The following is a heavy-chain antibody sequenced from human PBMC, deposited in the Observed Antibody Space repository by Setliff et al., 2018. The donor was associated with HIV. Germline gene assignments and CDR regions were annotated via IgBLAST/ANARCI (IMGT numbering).Heavy chain of an antibody. J-gene: IGHJ6*04. CDR3: VRTGLGLREVLSPGV. V-gene: IGHV3-7*03. CDR2: IKQDGSEK. D-gene: IGHD3-10*01. Sequence: GGSLRLSCAASGFTFSSYAMTWVRQAPGKGPEWVANIKQDGSEKYYVESVKGRFTISRDNAKNSLYLQMNSLRVEDTAVYYCVRTGLGLREVLSPGVWGTGTTVTVSS. CDR1: GFTFSSYA.